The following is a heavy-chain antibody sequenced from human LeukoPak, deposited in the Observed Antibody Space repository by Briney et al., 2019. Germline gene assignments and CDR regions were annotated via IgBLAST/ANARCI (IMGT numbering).Heavy chain of an antibody. CDR3: AKDFLYYDILTGYRDSDAFDI. CDR2: IRHDGINK. D-gene: IGHD3-9*01. V-gene: IGHV3-30*02. CDR1: GFTFSSYG. J-gene: IGHJ3*02. Sequence: GGSLRLSCAASGFTFSSYGMHWVRQAPGNGLEWVAFIRHDGINKYYADSVKGRFTISRDNSKNTLYLQMNSLRAEDTAVYYCAKDFLYYDILTGYRDSDAFDIWGQGTMVTVSS.